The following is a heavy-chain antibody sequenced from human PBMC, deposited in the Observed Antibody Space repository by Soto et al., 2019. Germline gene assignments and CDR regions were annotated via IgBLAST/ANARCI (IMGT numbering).Heavy chain of an antibody. D-gene: IGHD1-26*01. CDR2: ITVSAGSS. J-gene: IGHJ4*02. CDR1: GFNFASYA. Sequence: LRLSCAASGFNFASYAMTWVRQAPGKGLEWVSGITVSAGSSYYADSVKGRFTISRDNLENTLYLQMNSLRGEDTAVYYCAKGSKAVRASPQDFWGQGTLVTVSS. CDR3: AKGSKAVRASPQDF. V-gene: IGHV3-23*01.